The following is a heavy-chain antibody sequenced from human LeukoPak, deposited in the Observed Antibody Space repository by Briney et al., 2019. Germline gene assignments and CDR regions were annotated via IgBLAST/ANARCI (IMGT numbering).Heavy chain of an antibody. CDR3: ARTTEAHSWRTRYYDYYMDV. CDR1: GGSISSYY. V-gene: IGHV4-59*01. J-gene: IGHJ6*03. Sequence: SETLFLTCTVSGGSISSYYWSWIRQPPGKGLEWIGYIYYSGSTNYNPSLKSRVTISVDTSKNQFSLKLSSVTAADTAVYYCARTTEAHSWRTRYYDYYMDVWGKGTTVTVSS. D-gene: IGHD6-13*01. CDR2: IYYSGST.